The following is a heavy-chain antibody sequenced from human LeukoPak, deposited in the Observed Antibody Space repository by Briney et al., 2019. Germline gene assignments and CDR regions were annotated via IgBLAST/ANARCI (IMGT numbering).Heavy chain of an antibody. Sequence: SLTLSLTCAISGDSVSSSSVAWNWIRQSPSRGLEWLGRTLYRSKWNYHYALSVKSRITINPDSSKNQISLQLNSVTPEDTALYYCARGHNYAFDYWGLGTLVTVSS. CDR2: TLYRSKWNY. D-gene: IGHD5-18*01. CDR3: ARGHNYAFDY. V-gene: IGHV6-1*01. CDR1: GDSVSSSSVA. J-gene: IGHJ4*02.